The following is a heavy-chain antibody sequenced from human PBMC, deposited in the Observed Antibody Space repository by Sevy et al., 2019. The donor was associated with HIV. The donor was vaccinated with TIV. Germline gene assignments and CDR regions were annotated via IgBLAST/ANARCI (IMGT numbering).Heavy chain of an antibody. D-gene: IGHD3-10*01. J-gene: IGHJ4*02. CDR1: GYTLTELS. Sequence: ASVKVSCKVSGYTLTELSMHWVRQAPGKGLEWMGGFDPEDGETIYAQKFQGRVTMTEDTSTDTAYMVLSSLRSEDTAVYYCATDHVLLWFGEFRYWGQGTLVTVSS. V-gene: IGHV1-24*01. CDR3: ATDHVLLWFGEFRY. CDR2: FDPEDGET.